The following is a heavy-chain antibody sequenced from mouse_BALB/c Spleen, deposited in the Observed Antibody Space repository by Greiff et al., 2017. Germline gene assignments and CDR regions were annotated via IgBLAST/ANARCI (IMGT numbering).Heavy chain of an antibody. D-gene: IGHD2-1*01. J-gene: IGHJ3*01. CDR3: AREGEKGNYFAY. V-gene: IGHV1-69*02. CDR1: GYTFTSYW. Sequence: QVQLQQPGAELVKPGAPVKLSCKASGYTFTSYWMNWVKQRPGRGLEWIGRIDPSDSETHYNQKFKDKATLTVDKSSSTAYIQLSSLTSEDSAVYYCAREGEKGNYFAYWGQGTLVTVSA. CDR2: IDPSDSET.